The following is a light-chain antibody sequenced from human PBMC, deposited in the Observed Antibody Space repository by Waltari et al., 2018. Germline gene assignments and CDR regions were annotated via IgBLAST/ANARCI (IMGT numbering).Light chain of an antibody. Sequence: QLVLTQSPSASASLGSSVKLTCNLSSGQSRNVIPWLQEQPGNGPRYLMKVNSDGGHSKGDEIPDRFSGSSSGAGRYLTISSLQSEDEADYYCQTGGHGTWVFGGGTKLTVL. J-gene: IGLJ3*02. CDR2: VNSDGGH. CDR1: SGQSRNV. CDR3: QTGGHGTWV. V-gene: IGLV4-69*01.